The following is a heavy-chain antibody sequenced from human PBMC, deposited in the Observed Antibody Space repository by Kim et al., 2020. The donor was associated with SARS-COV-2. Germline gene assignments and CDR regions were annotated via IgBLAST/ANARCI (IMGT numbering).Heavy chain of an antibody. Sequence: GGSLRLSCVASGFSFGDYAMHWVRQAPGKRLEWVSGITGNSSSIVYADSVKGRFTISRDNAKNSLYLQMDSLTAEDTAFYYCAKDGPVPDTPVASHFDFWGQGTLVTVSS. CDR3: AKDGPVPDTPVASHFDF. CDR1: GFSFGDYA. V-gene: IGHV3-9*01. J-gene: IGHJ4*02. CDR2: ITGNSSSI. D-gene: IGHD5-18*01.